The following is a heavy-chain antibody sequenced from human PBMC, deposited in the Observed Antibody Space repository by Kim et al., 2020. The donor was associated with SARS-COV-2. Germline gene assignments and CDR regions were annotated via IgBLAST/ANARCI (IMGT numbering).Heavy chain of an antibody. D-gene: IGHD6-19*01. CDR3: ARPEGEYSSGWYSFDY. CDR1: GFTFSSYA. J-gene: IGHJ4*02. CDR2: ISYDGSNK. Sequence: GGSLRLSCAASGFTFSSYAMHWVRQAPGKGLEWVAVISYDGSNKYYADSVKGRFTISRDNSKNTLYLQMNSLRAEDTAVYYCARPEGEYSSGWYSFDYWGQGTLVTVSS. V-gene: IGHV3-30-3*01.